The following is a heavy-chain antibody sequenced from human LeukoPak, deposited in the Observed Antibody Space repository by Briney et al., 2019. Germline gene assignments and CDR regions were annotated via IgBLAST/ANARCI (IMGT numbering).Heavy chain of an antibody. CDR2: INSDGSWT. Sequence: PGGSLRLSCAASGNYWMHWVRQAPGKGLVWVSHINSDGSWTSYADSVRGRFTISRDNAKNTLYLQMNSLRAEDTAVYYCSRNLELSAATLPGFWGQGTLVTVSS. J-gene: IGHJ4*02. CDR3: SRNLELSAATLPGF. V-gene: IGHV3-74*01. CDR1: GNYW. D-gene: IGHD2-15*01.